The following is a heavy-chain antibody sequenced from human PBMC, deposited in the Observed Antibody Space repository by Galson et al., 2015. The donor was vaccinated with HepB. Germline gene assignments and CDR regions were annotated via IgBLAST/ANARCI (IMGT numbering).Heavy chain of an antibody. V-gene: IGHV4-31*02. Sequence: GYYWSWIRQVPGKGLEWIGYIYYSGSTYYNPSLKSRVTISVDTSKNQFSLKLSSVTAADTAVYYCARDLRDMGAPDYWGQGTLVTVSS. CDR1: GYY. J-gene: IGHJ4*02. CDR2: IYYSGST. CDR3: ARDLRDMGAPDY. D-gene: IGHD1-26*01.